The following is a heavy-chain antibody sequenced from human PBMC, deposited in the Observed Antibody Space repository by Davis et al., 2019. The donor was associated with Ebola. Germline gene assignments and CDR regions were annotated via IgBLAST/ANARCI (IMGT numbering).Heavy chain of an antibody. CDR2: ISSSGRTI. D-gene: IGHD1-14*01. J-gene: IGHJ6*02. Sequence: GGSLRLSCAASGFTFSDYYMSWIRQAPGKGLEWVSYISSSGRTIYYADSVKGRFTIFRDNAKNSLFLQMNSLRAEDTAVYYCARDRGKTDYYYYGMDVWGQGTTVTVSS. CDR3: ARDRGKTDYYYYGMDV. CDR1: GFTFSDYY. V-gene: IGHV3-11*04.